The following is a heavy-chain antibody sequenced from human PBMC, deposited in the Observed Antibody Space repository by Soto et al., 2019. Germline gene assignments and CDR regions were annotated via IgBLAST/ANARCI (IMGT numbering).Heavy chain of an antibody. CDR1: GFTFSTYW. V-gene: IGHV3-74*01. CDR2: IKGDESAT. J-gene: IGHJ5*02. D-gene: IGHD3-16*01. Sequence: EVQLVEFGGGLVQAGASLRLSCAASGFTFSTYWMHWVRQAPGKGLMWLSRIKGDESATNYADSVEGRFTISRDNAKNTVYLLVNSLRVEDTAAYYCARGGLGAYWFDPWGQGTLVTVSS. CDR3: ARGGLGAYWFDP.